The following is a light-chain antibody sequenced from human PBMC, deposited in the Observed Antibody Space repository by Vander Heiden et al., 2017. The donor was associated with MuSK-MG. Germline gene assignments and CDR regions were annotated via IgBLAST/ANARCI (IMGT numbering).Light chain of an antibody. Sequence: SYELTQPPSVSVSPGQTAPITSSGDAFPKQYCHWYQQKPGQAPVLVIQKDTERPSGIPERFSVSRSGTAVALIIRGVQAEDEAVYFCQSADSSASYMVFGGGTKLTVL. J-gene: IGLJ3*02. CDR3: QSADSSASYMV. V-gene: IGLV3-25*03. CDR1: AFPKQY. CDR2: KDT.